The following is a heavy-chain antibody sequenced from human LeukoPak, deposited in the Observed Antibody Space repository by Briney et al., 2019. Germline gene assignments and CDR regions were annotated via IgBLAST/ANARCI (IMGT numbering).Heavy chain of an antibody. J-gene: IGHJ4*02. CDR2: ISSSSSYI. Sequence: GGSLRLSCAASGFTFSSYSMNWVRQAPGKGLEWVSSISSSSSYIYYADSVKGRFTISRDNTKNSLYLQMNSLRAEDTAVYYCARGIAVGTLGCFDYWGQGTLVTVSS. CDR1: GFTFSSYS. CDR3: ARGIAVGTLGCFDY. D-gene: IGHD6-19*01. V-gene: IGHV3-21*01.